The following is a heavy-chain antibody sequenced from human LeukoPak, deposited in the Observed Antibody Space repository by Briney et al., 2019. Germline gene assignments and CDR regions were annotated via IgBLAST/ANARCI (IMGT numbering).Heavy chain of an antibody. V-gene: IGHV3-64*01. J-gene: IGHJ3*02. Sequence: GGSLRLSCAASGFTFSNYAMHWVGQAPGKRLEYVSAISSNGGTTYYANSVKGRFTISRDKSKNTVYLKMGSLRAEDMAVYYCARGTRRGDAFDIWGQGTMVTVSS. CDR2: ISSNGGTT. CDR3: ARGTRRGDAFDI. D-gene: IGHD1-1*01. CDR1: GFTFSNYA.